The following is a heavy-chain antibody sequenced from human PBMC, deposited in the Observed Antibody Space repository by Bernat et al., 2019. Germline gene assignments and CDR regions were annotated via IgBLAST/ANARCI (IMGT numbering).Heavy chain of an antibody. CDR1: GFTFSSHA. Sequence: QVQLVESGGGVVQPGRSLRLSCAASGFTFSSHALHWVRQAPGKGLEWVAVISYDGSNKYYADSVKGRFTISRDNSKNTLYLQMNSLRAEDTAVYYCAKDRLFGMDVWGQGTTVTVSS. CDR2: ISYDGSNK. D-gene: IGHD6-19*01. V-gene: IGHV3-30*04. J-gene: IGHJ6*02. CDR3: AKDRLFGMDV.